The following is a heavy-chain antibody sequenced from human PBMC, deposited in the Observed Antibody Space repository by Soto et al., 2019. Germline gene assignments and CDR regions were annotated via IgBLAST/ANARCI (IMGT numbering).Heavy chain of an antibody. D-gene: IGHD2-15*01. CDR2: IIPIFGTA. V-gene: IGHV1-69*13. CDR3: ARAYCSGGSCYSYYYYYGMDV. Sequence: ASVKVSCKACGGTFSSYAISWVRQAPGQGLEWMGGIIPIFGTANYAQKFQGRVTITADESTSTAYMELSSLRSEDTAVYYCARAYCSGGSCYSYYYYYGMDVWGQGTTVTVSS. J-gene: IGHJ6*02. CDR1: GGTFSSYA.